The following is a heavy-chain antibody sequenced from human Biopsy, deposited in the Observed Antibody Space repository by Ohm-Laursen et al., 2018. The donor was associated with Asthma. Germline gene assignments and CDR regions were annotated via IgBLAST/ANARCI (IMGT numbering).Heavy chain of an antibody. V-gene: IGHV1-18*01. CDR3: ARAVDYSHYYGIDV. Sequence: AASVKVSCKTSGYTFNSAGITWVRQAPGQGLEWMGWISVYNGNTKVAQKLQDRVTMITDTSTSTAYMELRNLRSDDTAVYFCARAVDYSHYYGIDVWGQGTTVTAS. CDR1: GYTFNSAG. CDR2: ISVYNGNT. D-gene: IGHD3-10*01. J-gene: IGHJ6*02.